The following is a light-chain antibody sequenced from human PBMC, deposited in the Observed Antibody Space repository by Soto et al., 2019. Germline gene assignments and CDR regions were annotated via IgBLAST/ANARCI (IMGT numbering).Light chain of an antibody. CDR2: AAS. CDR3: QQLSTYPST. V-gene: IGKV1-9*01. J-gene: IGKJ4*01. CDR1: QGIGSY. Sequence: IQLTQSPSSLSAPVGDRVTITCRASQGIGSYLAWYQQKPGEAPKLLIFAASTLQSGVPSRFSGSGSGTDFTLTISSLQAEDFSTYYYQQLSTYPSTFGGGTKVEIK.